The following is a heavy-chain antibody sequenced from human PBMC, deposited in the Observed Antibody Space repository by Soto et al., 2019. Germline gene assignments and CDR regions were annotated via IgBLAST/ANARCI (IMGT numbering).Heavy chain of an antibody. CDR3: AKVGQDCSSTSCYLPDEGENYYYYGMDV. CDR1: GFTFSSYW. Sequence: EVQLVESGGGLVQPGGSLRLSCAASGFTFSSYWMHWVRQAPGKGLVWVSRINSDGSSTSYADSVKGRFTISRDNSKNTLYLQMNSLRAEDTAVYYCAKVGQDCSSTSCYLPDEGENYYYYGMDVWGQGTTVTVSS. J-gene: IGHJ6*02. V-gene: IGHV3-74*01. D-gene: IGHD2-2*01. CDR2: INSDGSST.